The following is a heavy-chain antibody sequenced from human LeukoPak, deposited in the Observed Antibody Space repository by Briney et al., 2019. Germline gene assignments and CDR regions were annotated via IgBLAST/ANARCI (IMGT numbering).Heavy chain of an antibody. CDR2: ISSSGST. CDR1: GFTFSSYE. CDR3: ARKHRSYYSYFDY. D-gene: IGHD3-10*01. J-gene: IGHJ4*02. V-gene: IGHV3-48*03. Sequence: GGSLRLSCAASGFTFSSYEMNWVRQAPGKGLEWVSYISSSGSTYYADSVKGRFTISRDNSKNTLYLQMNSLRAEDTAVYYCARKHRSYYSYFDYWGQGTLVTVSS.